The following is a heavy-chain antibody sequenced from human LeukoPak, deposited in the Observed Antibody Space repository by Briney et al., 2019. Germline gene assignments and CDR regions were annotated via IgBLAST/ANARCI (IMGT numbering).Heavy chain of an antibody. D-gene: IGHD3-9*01. CDR3: AKEDNDILTGYYPPSLDI. CDR1: GFTFSSYA. CDR2: ISGSGGRT. V-gene: IGHV3-23*01. J-gene: IGHJ3*02. Sequence: GGSLRLSCAASGFTFSSYAMSWVRQAPGKGLEWVSAISGSGGRTYYADSVKGRFTISRDNSKNTLYLQMNSLRAEDTAVYNCAKEDNDILTGYYPPSLDIWGQGTMVTVSS.